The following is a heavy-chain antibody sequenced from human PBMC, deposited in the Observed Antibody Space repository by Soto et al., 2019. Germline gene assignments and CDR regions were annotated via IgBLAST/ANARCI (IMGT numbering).Heavy chain of an antibody. J-gene: IGHJ3*02. D-gene: IGHD6-6*01. CDR3: ATPARGGFEI. V-gene: IGHV1-24*01. CDR2: FDPEDGET. CDR1: GYTLSELS. Sequence: ASVKVSCKVAGYTLSELSMHRVRQAPGKGLEWMGGFDPEDGETIYAQKFQGRVTMTEDTSTDTAYMELSSLRSEDTAVYYCATPARGGFEIWGQGTMLTVSS.